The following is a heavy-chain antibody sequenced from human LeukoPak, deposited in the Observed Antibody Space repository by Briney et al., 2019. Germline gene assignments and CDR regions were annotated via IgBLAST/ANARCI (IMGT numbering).Heavy chain of an antibody. CDR3: ARHYYDSSGSRRDYYFDY. CDR2: VRYSGET. J-gene: IGHJ4*02. CDR1: GGSISSSSDY. Sequence: PSETLPLTCTVSGGSISSSSDYWGWFRQPPGKGLEWIGSVRYSGETYYNPSLKSRLTMSVDTSKSQFSLKLSSVTAADTAVYFCARHYYDSSGSRRDYYFDYWGQGTLVTVSS. D-gene: IGHD3-22*01. V-gene: IGHV4-39*01.